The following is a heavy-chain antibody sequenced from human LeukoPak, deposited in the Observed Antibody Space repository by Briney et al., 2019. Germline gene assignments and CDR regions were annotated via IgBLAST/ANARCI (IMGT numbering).Heavy chain of an antibody. Sequence: PGGSLRLSCAASGFTFSSYAMNWVRQAPGKGLEWVSAISGSGSGIYYADSVKGRFTISRDNSKNTLYLQMTSLRAEDTAVYHCAKSRYSSASYASDYWGQGTLVTVSS. CDR3: AKSRYSSASYASDY. CDR2: ISGSGSGI. V-gene: IGHV3-23*01. CDR1: GFTFSSYA. D-gene: IGHD6-19*01. J-gene: IGHJ4*02.